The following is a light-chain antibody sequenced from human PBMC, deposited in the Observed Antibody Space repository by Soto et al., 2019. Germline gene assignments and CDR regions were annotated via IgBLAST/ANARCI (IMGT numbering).Light chain of an antibody. J-gene: IGLJ1*01. CDR3: SSYRGSSPYV. CDR1: SSDVGGYNY. V-gene: IGLV2-14*01. CDR2: EVS. Sequence: QSALTQPASVSGSPGQSITISCTGTSSDVGGYNYVSWYQQHPGKAPKLMIYEVSNRPSGVSNRFSGSKSGNTASLTISGLQAEDEADYYCSSYRGSSPYVFGTGTQLTVL.